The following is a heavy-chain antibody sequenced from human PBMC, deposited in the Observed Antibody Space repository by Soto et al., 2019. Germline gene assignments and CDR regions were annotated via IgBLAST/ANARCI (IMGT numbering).Heavy chain of an antibody. J-gene: IGHJ1*01. CDR3: AQLANWNPTKEEYFQH. CDR2: ISYDGSNK. Sequence: GGSLRLSCAASGFTFSSYAMNWVRQAPGKGLEWVALISYDGSNKYYADSVKGRFTISRDNSKNTLYLQMNSLRAEDTAVYYCAQLANWNPTKEEYFQHWGQGTLVTVSS. V-gene: IGHV3-30-3*01. CDR1: GFTFSSYA. D-gene: IGHD1-1*01.